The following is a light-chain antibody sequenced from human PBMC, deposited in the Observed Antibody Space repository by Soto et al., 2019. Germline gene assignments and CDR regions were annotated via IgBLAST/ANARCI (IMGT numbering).Light chain of an antibody. CDR3: QQRSNWPLT. Sequence: EIVLTQSPATLSLSPGERATLSCRASQSVSSYLAWYQQKPGQAPRLLIYDASNRATGIPARFSGSGSGTDFTLTINSLEPEEFAVYYCQQRSNWPLTFGGGTKVEIK. J-gene: IGKJ4*01. CDR2: DAS. CDR1: QSVSSY. V-gene: IGKV3-11*01.